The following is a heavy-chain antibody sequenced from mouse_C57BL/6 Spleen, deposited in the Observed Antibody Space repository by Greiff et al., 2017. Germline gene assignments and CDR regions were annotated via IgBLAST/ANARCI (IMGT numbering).Heavy chain of an antibody. V-gene: IGHV1-39*01. CDR3: ARITPEDATVVEAY. CDR1: GYSFTDYN. Sequence: VQLQQSGPELVKPGASVKISCKASGYSFTDYNMNWVKQSNGKSLEWIGVINPNYGTTSYNQKFKGKATLSVDQSSSTAYMQLNSLTSEDSAVYYWARITPEDATVVEAYWGQGTLVTVSA. D-gene: IGHD1-1*01. J-gene: IGHJ3*01. CDR2: INPNYGTT.